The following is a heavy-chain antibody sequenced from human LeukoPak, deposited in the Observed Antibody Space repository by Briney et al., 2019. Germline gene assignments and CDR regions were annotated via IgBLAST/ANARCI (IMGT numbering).Heavy chain of an antibody. Sequence: PEDSLRLSCAASGFTFTKYWMTWVRQAPGKGLEWVGNIKQDGSDKNYMDSVKGRFTISRDNTKNSVYLQMSSLRAEDTAVYYCAREVWGPEYWGQGTLVTVSS. J-gene: IGHJ4*02. CDR3: AREVWGPEY. CDR1: GFTFTKYW. D-gene: IGHD1-14*01. CDR2: IKQDGSDK. V-gene: IGHV3-7*01.